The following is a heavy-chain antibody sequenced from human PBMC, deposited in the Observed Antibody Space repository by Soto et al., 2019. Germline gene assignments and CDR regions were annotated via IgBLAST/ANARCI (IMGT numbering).Heavy chain of an antibody. CDR3: ARLRIATNNYKWFDP. Sequence: SETLSLTCSVSGAALNRGNYYWSWIRQVPGNGLEGIGHIYVTGAVDYNPSLRDRITISQDTSERQFSLNLRFVTAADTVVYYCARLRIATNNYKWFDPWGQGTLVTVSS. V-gene: IGHV4-31*03. CDR2: IYVTGAV. J-gene: IGHJ5*02. CDR1: GAALNRGNYY. D-gene: IGHD2-21*01.